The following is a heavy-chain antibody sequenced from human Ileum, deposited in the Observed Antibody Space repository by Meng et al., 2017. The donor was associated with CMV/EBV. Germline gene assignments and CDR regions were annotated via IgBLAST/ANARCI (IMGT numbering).Heavy chain of an antibody. Sequence: AAAGFRFSGFGMHGVRQAAGKGLEWVAGISYDGSYIRYADSVRGRFTISRDNSKSTLFLQMNSLRPEDTAVYYSTKYCGGDCYRGNDWGQGTLVTVSS. CDR2: ISYDGSYI. J-gene: IGHJ4*02. V-gene: IGHV3-30*18. D-gene: IGHD2-21*02. CDR3: TKYCGGDCYRGND. CDR1: GFRFSGFG.